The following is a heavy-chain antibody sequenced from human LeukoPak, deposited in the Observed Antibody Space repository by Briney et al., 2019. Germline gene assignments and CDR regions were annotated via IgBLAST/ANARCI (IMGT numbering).Heavy chain of an antibody. V-gene: IGHV3-30*03. CDR2: ISYDGITK. J-gene: IGHJ4*02. CDR3: VYCSGGNCFYAVRGWTY. Sequence: GGSLRLSCVASGFTFSNFGMHWVRQAPGKGLEWVTAISYDGITKQYADSVRGRFTISRDNSKNTVYLEMNSLRAEDTAVYYCVYCSGGNCFYAVRGWTYWGQGTLVTVSS. D-gene: IGHD2-15*01. CDR1: GFTFSNFG.